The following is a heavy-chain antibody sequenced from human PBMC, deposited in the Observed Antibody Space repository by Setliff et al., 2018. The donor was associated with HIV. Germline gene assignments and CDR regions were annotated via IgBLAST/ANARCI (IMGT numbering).Heavy chain of an antibody. CDR3: ARGRLLWSGSYYYYYMDV. J-gene: IGHJ6*03. CDR2: TRNKVNSYTT. CDR1: GFTVTSVY. V-gene: IGHV3-72*01. D-gene: IGHD3-10*01. Sequence: GGSLRLSCAVSGFTVTSVYMDWVRQAPGKGLEWVGRTRNKVNSYTTEYAASVKGRFTISRDDSKNSLYLQMNSLKTEDTAVYYCARGRLLWSGSYYYYYMDVWGKGTTVTVSS.